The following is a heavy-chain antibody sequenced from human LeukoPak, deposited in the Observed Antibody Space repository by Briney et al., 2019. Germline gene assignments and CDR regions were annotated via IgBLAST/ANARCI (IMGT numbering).Heavy chain of an antibody. Sequence: SETPSLTCTVSGGSISSYYWSWIRQPPGKGLEWIGYIYYSGSTNYNPSLKSRVTISVDTSKNQFSLKLSSVTAADTAVYYCARANIVGATLDYWGQGTLVTVSS. CDR1: GGSISSYY. D-gene: IGHD1-26*01. CDR2: IYYSGST. V-gene: IGHV4-59*01. J-gene: IGHJ4*02. CDR3: ARANIVGATLDY.